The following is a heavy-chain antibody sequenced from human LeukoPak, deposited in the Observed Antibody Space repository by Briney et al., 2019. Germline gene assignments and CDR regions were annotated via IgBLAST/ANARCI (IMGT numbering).Heavy chain of an antibody. J-gene: IGHJ4*02. D-gene: IGHD3-22*01. CDR1: GGTFSRYG. CDR2: IIPLFGTA. CDR3: AREWNYETSGYYYYY. V-gene: IGHV1-69*13. Sequence: GASVMVSCKASGGTFSRYGISWVRQAPGQGLEWMGGIIPLFGTANYAQKFQGRVTITADESTSTAYMELSSLRPEGAALYYCAREWNYETSGYYYYYWGQGTLVTVSS.